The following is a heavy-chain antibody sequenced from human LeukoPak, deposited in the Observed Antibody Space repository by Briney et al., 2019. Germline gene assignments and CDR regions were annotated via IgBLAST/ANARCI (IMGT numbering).Heavy chain of an antibody. CDR3: ACSSTTWLGYFDY. CDR2: IYTSGNT. V-gene: IGHV4-4*07. D-gene: IGHD2-2*01. J-gene: IGHJ4*02. CDR1: GDSISSYY. Sequence: SETLSLTCTVSGDSISSYYWSWIRQPAGKGLEWVGRIYTSGNTNYNPSLKSRVTMSVDTSKNQFSLQLNSVTAADTAVYYCACSSTTWLGYFDYWGQGTLVTVSS.